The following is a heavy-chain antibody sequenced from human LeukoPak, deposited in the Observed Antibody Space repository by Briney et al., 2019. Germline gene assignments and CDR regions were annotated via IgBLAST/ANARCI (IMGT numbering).Heavy chain of an antibody. V-gene: IGHV3-23*01. D-gene: IGHD2-2*01. CDR2: ISGSGGST. CDR1: GFTFSSYS. CDR3: AKSSVFGYQYYFDY. Sequence: GSLRLSCAASGFTFSSYSMSWVRQAPGKGLEWVSAISGSGGSTYYADSVKGRFTISRDNSKNTLYLQMNSLRAEDTAVYYCAKSSVFGYQYYFDYWGQGTLVTVSS. J-gene: IGHJ4*02.